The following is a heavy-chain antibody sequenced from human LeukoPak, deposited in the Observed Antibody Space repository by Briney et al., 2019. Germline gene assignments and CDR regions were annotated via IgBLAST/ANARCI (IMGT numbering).Heavy chain of an antibody. Sequence: ASVKVSCKASGYTFTSYGISWVRQAPGQGLERMGWISAYNGNTNYAQKLQGRVTMTTDTSTSTAYMELRSLRSDDTAVYYCARDRSLGVVAATRIPWFDPWGQGTLVTVSS. CDR2: ISAYNGNT. D-gene: IGHD2-15*01. J-gene: IGHJ5*02. CDR3: ARDRSLGVVAATRIPWFDP. V-gene: IGHV1-18*01. CDR1: GYTFTSYG.